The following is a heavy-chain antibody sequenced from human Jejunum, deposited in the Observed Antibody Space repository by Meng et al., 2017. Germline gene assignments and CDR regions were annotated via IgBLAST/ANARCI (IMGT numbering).Heavy chain of an antibody. CDR3: AKGYSSGSNIRDAFDV. Sequence: GESLKISCAASGFSFGDYAMHWVRQAPGKGLEWVSLITRDGSTIHYADSVKGRFTISRDNSQNSLYLRMNSLRADDTALYYCAKGYSSGSNIRDAFDVWGQGTRVTCSS. V-gene: IGHV3-43D*03. D-gene: IGHD6-19*01. J-gene: IGHJ3*01. CDR2: ITRDGSTI. CDR1: GFSFGDYA.